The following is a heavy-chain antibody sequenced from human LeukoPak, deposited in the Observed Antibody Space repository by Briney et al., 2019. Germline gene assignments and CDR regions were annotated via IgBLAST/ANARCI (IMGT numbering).Heavy chain of an antibody. J-gene: IGHJ4*02. CDR3: TRDLGGATWGEWNY. D-gene: IGHD1-26*01. CDR2: ISSDGSGT. Sequence: GGSLRLSCEGSGFTFSNYWMHWVRQAPGKGLVWVSRISSDGSGTNYADSVKGRFTISRDNAKNILYLQMNSLRVEDTAVYYCTRDLGGATWGEWNYWGQGTLVTVSS. CDR1: GFTFSNYW. V-gene: IGHV3-74*01.